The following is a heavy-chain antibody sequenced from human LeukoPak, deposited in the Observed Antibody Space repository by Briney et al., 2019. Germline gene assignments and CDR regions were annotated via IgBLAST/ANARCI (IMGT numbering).Heavy chain of an antibody. CDR3: ARVVRYCSSTSCPDY. CDR1: GGSFSGYY. J-gene: IGHJ4*02. Sequence: SETLSLTCAVYGGSFSGYYWSWIRQPPGKGLEWIGEINHSGSTNYNPSLKSRVTISVDTSKNQFSLKLSSVTAADTAVYYCARVVRYCSSTSCPDYWGQGTLVTVSS. D-gene: IGHD2-2*01. CDR2: INHSGST. V-gene: IGHV4-34*01.